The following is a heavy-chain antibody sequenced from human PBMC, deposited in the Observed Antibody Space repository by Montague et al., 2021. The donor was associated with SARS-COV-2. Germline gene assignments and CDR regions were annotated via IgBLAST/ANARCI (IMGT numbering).Heavy chain of an antibody. Sequence: SETLSLTCAVYGGSVSGYYWSWIRQPPGKGLEWNGEINHSGSTNYNPSLKSRVTISVDTSKNQFSLKLSSVTAADTAVYYCARGTEYGSGIYSHYYYDDWGQGTLVTVSS. V-gene: IGHV4-34*01. CDR3: ARGTEYGSGIYSHYYYDD. D-gene: IGHD3-10*01. CDR2: INHSGST. CDR1: GGSVSGYY. J-gene: IGHJ4*02.